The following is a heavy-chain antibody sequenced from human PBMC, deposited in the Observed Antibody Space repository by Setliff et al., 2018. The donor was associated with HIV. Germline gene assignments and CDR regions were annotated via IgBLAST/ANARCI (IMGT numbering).Heavy chain of an antibody. Sequence: ETLSLTCAVSGYSISSGYYWGWIRQPPGKGLEWIGSIYHSGGTYYNPPLKSRVTISVDTSKNQFSLKLSSVTATDTAVYFCARDNSYYYGSGSHYWYGMDVWGQGTTVTVSS. J-gene: IGHJ6*01. CDR3: ARDNSYYYGSGSHYWYGMDV. D-gene: IGHD3-10*01. CDR1: GYSISSGYY. V-gene: IGHV4-38-2*02. CDR2: IYHSGGT.